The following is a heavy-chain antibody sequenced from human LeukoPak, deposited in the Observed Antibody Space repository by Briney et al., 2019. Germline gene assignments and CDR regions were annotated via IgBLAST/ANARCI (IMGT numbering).Heavy chain of an antibody. D-gene: IGHD3-10*01. J-gene: IGHJ4*02. Sequence: GGSLRLSCAASGFTFSSYAMSWVRQAPGKGLEWVSAIRGSGGSTYYADSVKGRFTISRDNAKNSLYLQMNSLRAEDTAVYYCARAPLYYYGSGSYCPTFDYWGQGTLVTVSS. CDR3: ARAPLYYYGSGSYCPTFDY. CDR2: IRGSGGST. V-gene: IGHV3-23*01. CDR1: GFTFSSYA.